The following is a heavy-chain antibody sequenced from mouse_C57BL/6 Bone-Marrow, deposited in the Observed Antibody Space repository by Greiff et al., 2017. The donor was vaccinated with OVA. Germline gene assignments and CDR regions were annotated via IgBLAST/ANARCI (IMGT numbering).Heavy chain of an antibody. CDR3: AKGLRAASYFDD. Sequence: VQLQQSGAELVKPGASVKLSCTASGFNIKDYYMHWVKQRTEQGLEWIGRIDPEDGETKYAPKFQGKATLTADTSSNTAYLQLSSLTSEDTAVYYCAKGLRAASYFDDWGQGTTLTVSS. CDR1: GFNIKDYY. CDR2: IDPEDGET. V-gene: IGHV14-2*01. D-gene: IGHD2-4*01. J-gene: IGHJ2*01.